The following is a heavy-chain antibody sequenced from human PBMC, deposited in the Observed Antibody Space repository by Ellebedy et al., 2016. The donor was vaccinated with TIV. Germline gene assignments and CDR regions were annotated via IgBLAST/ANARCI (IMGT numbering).Heavy chain of an antibody. V-gene: IGHV3-11*06. CDR3: VRTGRPWFDY. CDR2: ISTSSSYT. CDR1: GFTFSDYY. Sequence: GESLKISCVASGFTFSDYYMSWIRQAPGKGLEWVSTISTSSSYTKCANSVKGRFTVSRDDAKNSLYLPMNSLKAEDTAVYYCVRTGRPWFDYWGQGTLVTVSS. D-gene: IGHD2-8*02. J-gene: IGHJ4*02.